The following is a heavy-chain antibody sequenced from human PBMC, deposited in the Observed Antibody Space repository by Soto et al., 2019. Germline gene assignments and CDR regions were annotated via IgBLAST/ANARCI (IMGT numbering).Heavy chain of an antibody. J-gene: IGHJ6*02. CDR2: ISGSGGST. CDR1: GFTFSSYA. D-gene: IGHD5-12*01. V-gene: IGHV3-23*01. CDR3: AKDRGGYDFGYYYYGMDV. Sequence: LRLSCAASGFTFSSYAMSWVRQAPGKGLEWVSAISGSGGSTYYADSVKGRFTISRDNSKNTLYLQMNSLRAEDTAVYYCAKDRGGYDFGYYYYGMDVWGQGTTVTVSS.